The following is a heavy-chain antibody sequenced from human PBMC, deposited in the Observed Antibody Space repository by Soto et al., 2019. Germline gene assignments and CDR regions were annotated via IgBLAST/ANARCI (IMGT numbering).Heavy chain of an antibody. CDR1: GYTFTGYY. CDR2: INPNSGCT. CDR3: ARDRMITFGGVIGPRGMDV. J-gene: IGHJ6*02. D-gene: IGHD3-16*01. Sequence: GASVKVSCKASGYTFTGYYMHWVRQAPGQGLEWMGWINPNSGCTNYAQKFQGRVTMTRDTSVSTAYMELSRLRSDDTAVYYCARDRMITFGGVIGPRGMDVWGQGTTVTVSS. V-gene: IGHV1-2*02.